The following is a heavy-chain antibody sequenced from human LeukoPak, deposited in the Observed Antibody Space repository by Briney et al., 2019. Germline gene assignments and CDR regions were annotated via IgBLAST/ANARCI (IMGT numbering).Heavy chain of an antibody. CDR1: GFTFEDFT. CDR2: ITWDGQNI. V-gene: IGHV3-43*01. Sequence: GGSLRLSCAASGFTFEDFTMHWVRQAPGRALEWVSLITWDGQNIEYQDSVKGRFTISRDNSENSLYLQMKSLKTEDTALYFCSKGDDRYGFDYWGQGTLVTVSS. CDR3: SKGDDRYGFDY. J-gene: IGHJ4*02. D-gene: IGHD5-18*01.